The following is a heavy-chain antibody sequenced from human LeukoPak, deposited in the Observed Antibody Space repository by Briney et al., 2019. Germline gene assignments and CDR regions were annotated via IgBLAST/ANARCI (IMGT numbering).Heavy chain of an antibody. D-gene: IGHD2-21*02. CDR1: GYTFTSYD. J-gene: IGHJ3*01. V-gene: IGHV1-46*04. CDR2: INPRGGST. Sequence: ASVKVSCKAFGYTFTSYDLHWVRQAPGQGLEWMGLINPRGGSTGYAQKLQGRVTMTRDTSTSTVYMELSSLRSEDAAVYYCARDLLSGDWTWDLWGQGTVVTVSS. CDR3: ARDLLSGDWTWDL.